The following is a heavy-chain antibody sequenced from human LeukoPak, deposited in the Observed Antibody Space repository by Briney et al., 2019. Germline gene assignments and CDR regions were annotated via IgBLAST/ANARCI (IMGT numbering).Heavy chain of an antibody. D-gene: IGHD3-22*01. V-gene: IGHV3-7*03. CDR3: AASSEAWYYGMDV. CDR2: IKQDGSEK. J-gene: IGHJ6*02. CDR1: GFTFSSYW. Sequence: GGSLRLSCAASGFTFSSYWMSWVRQAPGKGLEWVANIKQDGSEKYYVDSVKGRFTISRDNAKNSLYLQMNSLRAEDTAVYYCAASSEAWYYGMDVWGQGTTVTVSS.